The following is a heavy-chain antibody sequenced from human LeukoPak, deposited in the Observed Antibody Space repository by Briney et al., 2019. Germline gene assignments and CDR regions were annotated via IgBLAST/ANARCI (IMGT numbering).Heavy chain of an antibody. J-gene: IGHJ4*02. D-gene: IGHD6-13*01. CDR3: ARSSNHYSSSWPGDY. Sequence: GGSLRLSCGASGFTFTTYAMTWVRQAPGKGLEWVSSITGSGGSTYYGDSVKGRFTISRDNSKNTLYLQMNSLRAEDTAVYYCARSSNHYSSSWPGDYWGQGTLVTVSS. CDR1: GFTFTTYA. CDR2: ITGSGGST. V-gene: IGHV3-23*01.